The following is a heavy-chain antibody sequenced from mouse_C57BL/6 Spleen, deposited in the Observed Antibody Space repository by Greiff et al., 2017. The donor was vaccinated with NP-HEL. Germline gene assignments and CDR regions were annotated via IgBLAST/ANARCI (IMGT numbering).Heavy chain of an antibody. CDR2: IDPSDSYT. Sequence: QVQLQQPGAELVRPGTSVKLSCKASGYTFTSYWMHWVQQRPGQGLEWIGVIDPSDSYTNYNQKFKGKATLTVDTSSSTAYMQLSSLTSEDSAVYYCAKNYYGSSYDYWGQGTTLTVSS. V-gene: IGHV1-59*01. CDR1: GYTFTSYW. D-gene: IGHD1-1*01. J-gene: IGHJ2*01. CDR3: AKNYYGSSYDY.